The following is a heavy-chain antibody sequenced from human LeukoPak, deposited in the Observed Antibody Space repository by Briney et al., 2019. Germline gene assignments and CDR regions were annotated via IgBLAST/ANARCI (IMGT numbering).Heavy chain of an antibody. CDR3: AKDLRTGTFDP. Sequence: GGSLRLSCAASGFTFSSYGMHWVRQAPGKGLEWVAVISYDGSNKYYADSVKGRFTISRDNSKNTLYLQMNSLRAEDTAVYYCAKDLRTGTFDPWGQGTLVTVSS. CDR2: ISYDGSNK. J-gene: IGHJ5*02. V-gene: IGHV3-30*18. CDR1: GFTFSSYG. D-gene: IGHD3-10*01.